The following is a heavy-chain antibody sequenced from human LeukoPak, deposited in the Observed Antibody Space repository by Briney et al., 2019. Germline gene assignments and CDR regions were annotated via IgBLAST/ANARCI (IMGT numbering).Heavy chain of an antibody. J-gene: IGHJ4*02. CDR1: GGSISSYY. V-gene: IGHV4-59*12. CDR3: ARDGLRSGYSYGYFDY. D-gene: IGHD5-18*01. CDR2: VYYSGST. Sequence: SETLSLTCTVSGGSISSYYWSWIRQPPGKGLEWIGYVYYSGSTNYNPSLKSRVTISVDTSKNQFSLKLSSVTAADAAAYYCARDGLRSGYSYGYFDYWGQGTLVTVSS.